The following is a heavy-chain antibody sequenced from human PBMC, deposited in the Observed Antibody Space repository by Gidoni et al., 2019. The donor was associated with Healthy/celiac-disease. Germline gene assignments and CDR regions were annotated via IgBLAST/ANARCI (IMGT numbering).Heavy chain of an antibody. D-gene: IGHD4-4*01. J-gene: IGHJ4*02. Sequence: QVQPVESGGGLVKPGGSLRLSCAAPGFTFSDYYMGWIRQAPGKGLEWVSYISSSGSTIYYADSVKGRFTISRDNAKNSLYLQMNSLRAEDTAVYYCVCVGEEVTTVTPIDYWGQGTLVTVSA. CDR3: VCVGEEVTTVTPIDY. CDR1: GFTFSDYY. V-gene: IGHV3-11*01. CDR2: ISSSGSTI.